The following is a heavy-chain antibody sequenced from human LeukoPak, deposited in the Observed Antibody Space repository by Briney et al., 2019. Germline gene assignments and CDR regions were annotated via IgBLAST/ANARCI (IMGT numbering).Heavy chain of an antibody. Sequence: ASVKVSCKASGYTFTGYYMHWVRQAPGQGLEWMGWINPNSGGTNCAQKFQGWVTMTRDTSISTAYMEQSRLRSDDTDVYYCARELIAVAGTPYYYYGMDVWGKGTTVTVSS. CDR2: INPNSGGT. CDR1: GYTFTGYY. D-gene: IGHD6-19*01. J-gene: IGHJ6*04. V-gene: IGHV1-2*04. CDR3: ARELIAVAGTPYYYYGMDV.